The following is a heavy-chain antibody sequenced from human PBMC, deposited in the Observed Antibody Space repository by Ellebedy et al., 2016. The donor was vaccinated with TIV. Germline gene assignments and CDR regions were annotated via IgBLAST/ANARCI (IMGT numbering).Heavy chain of an antibody. Sequence: GGSLRLSCAASGFSFINYWMSWVRQAPGKGLEWVANIKQDESEKYYVDSVKGRFTISRDTSNNTVHLEMNSLRAEDTAIYYCARVDILRWYYFDSWGQGTLVTVSS. CDR1: GFSFINYW. D-gene: IGHD3-9*01. J-gene: IGHJ4*02. V-gene: IGHV3-7*03. CDR3: ARVDILRWYYFDS. CDR2: IKQDESEK.